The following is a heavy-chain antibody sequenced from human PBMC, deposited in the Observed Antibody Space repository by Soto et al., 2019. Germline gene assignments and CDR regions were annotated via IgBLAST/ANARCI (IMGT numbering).Heavy chain of an antibody. CDR1: GFTFSDYY. V-gene: IGHV3-11*05. CDR3: ARSRISSWSHFEY. J-gene: IGHJ4*02. Sequence: QVQLVESGGGLVKPGGSLRLSCAASGFTFSDYYMNWIRQAPGKGLEWVSFISSSSSYTNYADSVMGRFTISRDNANNLVFLQMNSLRAEDTAVYYCARSRISSWSHFEYWGQGTLATVSS. CDR2: ISSSSSYT. D-gene: IGHD6-13*01.